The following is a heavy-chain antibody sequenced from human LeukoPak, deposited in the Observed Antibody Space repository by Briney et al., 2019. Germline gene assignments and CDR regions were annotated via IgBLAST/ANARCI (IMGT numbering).Heavy chain of an antibody. J-gene: IGHJ4*02. D-gene: IGHD2-15*01. CDR1: GFTFSNYN. CDR2: ISTRSNYI. V-gene: IGHV3-21*04. Sequence: PGGSLRLSCTASGFTFSNYNMNWVRQAPGKGLEWVSSISTRSNYIYYIDSVTGRFTISRDDAKNSLSLQMDSLRAEDTAVYYCARARYCSGGSCYLFDYWGQGTLVTVSS. CDR3: ARARYCSGGSCYLFDY.